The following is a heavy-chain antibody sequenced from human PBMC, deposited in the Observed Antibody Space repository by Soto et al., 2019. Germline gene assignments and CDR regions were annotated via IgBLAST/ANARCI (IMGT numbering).Heavy chain of an antibody. V-gene: IGHV1-69*06. Sequence: SVKVSCKASGGTFSSYAISWVRQAPGQGLEWMGGIIPIFGTANYAQKFQGRVTITADKSTSTAYMELSSLRSEGTAVYYCASRITFGGVIVMSDYYGMDVWGQGTTVAVSS. D-gene: IGHD3-16*02. J-gene: IGHJ6*02. CDR3: ASRITFGGVIVMSDYYGMDV. CDR1: GGTFSSYA. CDR2: IIPIFGTA.